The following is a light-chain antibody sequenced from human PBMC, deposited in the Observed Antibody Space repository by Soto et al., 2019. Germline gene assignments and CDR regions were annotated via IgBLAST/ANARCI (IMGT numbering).Light chain of an antibody. CDR2: DAS. CDR1: QSVSSY. V-gene: IGKV3-11*01. J-gene: IGKJ1*01. Sequence: EIVLTQSAAALSLSPGERATLSCRASQSVSSYLAWYQQKPGQAPRLLIFDASNRATGIPARFSGSGSGTHFTLTISSLEPEDFAVYYCQQRSNWPSWTFGQGTKVDIK. CDR3: QQRSNWPSWT.